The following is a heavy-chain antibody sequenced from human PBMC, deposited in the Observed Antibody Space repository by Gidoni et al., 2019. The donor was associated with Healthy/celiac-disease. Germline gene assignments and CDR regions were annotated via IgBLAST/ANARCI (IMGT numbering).Heavy chain of an antibody. V-gene: IGHV3-21*01. CDR2: ISSSSSYI. J-gene: IGHJ5*02. Sequence: EVQLVESGGGLVKPGGSLRLSCAASGFTFSNYSMNWVRQAPGKGLEWVSSISSSSSYIYYADSVKGRFTISRDNAKNSLYLQMNSLRAEDTAVYYCARDPYDSWSGYLLDPWGQGTLVTVSS. D-gene: IGHD3-3*01. CDR1: GFTFSNYS. CDR3: ARDPYDSWSGYLLDP.